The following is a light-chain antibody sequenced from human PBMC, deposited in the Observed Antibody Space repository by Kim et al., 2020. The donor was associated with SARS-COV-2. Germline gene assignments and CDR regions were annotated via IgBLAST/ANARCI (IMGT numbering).Light chain of an antibody. CDR2: RAS. CDR1: QTVSRY. Sequence: DIQMTQFPSSVSASIGGRVSIACRASQTVSRYVAWYQQKPGKAPKLLIYRASSLQSGVPSRFSGSGSGTDFNLTISGLQPEDFATYHCQQSHSSPQTFGQGTKV. CDR3: QQSHSSPQT. J-gene: IGKJ1*01. V-gene: IGKV1-39*01.